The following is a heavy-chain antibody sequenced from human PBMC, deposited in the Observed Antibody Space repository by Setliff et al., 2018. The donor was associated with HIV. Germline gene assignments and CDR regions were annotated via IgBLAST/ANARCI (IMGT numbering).Heavy chain of an antibody. J-gene: IGHJ4*02. Sequence: SETLSLTCTVYGESFSGYYWSWIRQTPGEGLEWIGEINPGGSTSYNPSLKIRVTISLDTSKKQFSLKLSSVTAADTAVYYCASGTYCGGDCYLFDYWGQGTLVTVSS. CDR2: INPGGST. V-gene: IGHV4-34*01. CDR1: GESFSGYY. CDR3: ASGTYCGGDCYLFDY. D-gene: IGHD2-21*01.